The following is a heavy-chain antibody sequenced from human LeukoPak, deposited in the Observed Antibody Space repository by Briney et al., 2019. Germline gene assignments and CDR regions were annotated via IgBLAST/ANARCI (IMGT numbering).Heavy chain of an antibody. D-gene: IGHD4-23*01. V-gene: IGHV3-53*01. CDR1: GFTVSGNY. CDR2: IYSGDTT. J-gene: IGHJ4*02. CDR3: ARRAGGYSHPYDY. Sequence: GGSLRLSCAVSGFTVSGNYMSWVRQAPGKGLEWVSLIYSGDTTLYADSVKGRFTISRDISKNTVYLQMNSLRAEDTAAYYCARRAGGYSHPYDYWGQGILVTVSS.